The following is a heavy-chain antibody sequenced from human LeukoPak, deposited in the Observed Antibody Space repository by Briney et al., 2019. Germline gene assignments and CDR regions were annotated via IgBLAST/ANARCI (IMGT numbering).Heavy chain of an antibody. CDR1: GGSFSGYY. J-gene: IGHJ3*02. V-gene: IGHV4-34*01. Sequence: SETLSLTCAVYGGSFSGYYWSWIRQPPGKGLEWIGEINHSGSTNYNPSLKSRVTISVDTSKNQFSLTLSSVTAADTAVYYCARSDGYGLVGIWGQGTMVTVSS. D-gene: IGHD3-10*01. CDR2: INHSGST. CDR3: ARSDGYGLVGI.